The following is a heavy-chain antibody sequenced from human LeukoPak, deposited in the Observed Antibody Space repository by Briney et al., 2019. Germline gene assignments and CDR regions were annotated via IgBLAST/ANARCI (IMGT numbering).Heavy chain of an antibody. CDR2: INPSGGST. V-gene: IGHV1-46*01. D-gene: IGHD2-8*01. CDR1: GYTFTSYY. CDR3: ARDRGDIVLMVELGWNGMDV. J-gene: IGHJ6*02. Sequence: ASVKVSCKASGYTFTSYYMLWVRQAPGQGLEWMGIINPSGGSTSYAQKSQGRVTITRDTSTSTVYMELSSVRSEDTAVYYCARDRGDIVLMVELGWNGMDVWGQGTTVTVFS.